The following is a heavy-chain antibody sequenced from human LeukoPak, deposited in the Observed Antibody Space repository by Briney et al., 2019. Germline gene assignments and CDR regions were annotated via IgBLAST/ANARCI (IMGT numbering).Heavy chain of an antibody. CDR1: GYTFTSYD. V-gene: IGHV1-18*01. Sequence: ASVKVSCKASGYTFTSYDINWVRQATGQGLEWMGWISAYNGNTNYAQKLQGRVTMTTDTSTSTAYMELRSLRSEDTAVYYCARKNGDYYGSGSSDYWGQGTLVTVSS. CDR2: ISAYNGNT. CDR3: ARKNGDYYGSGSSDY. D-gene: IGHD3-10*01. J-gene: IGHJ4*02.